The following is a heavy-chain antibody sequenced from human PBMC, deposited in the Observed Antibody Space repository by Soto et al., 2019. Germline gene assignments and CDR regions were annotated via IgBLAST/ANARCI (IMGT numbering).Heavy chain of an antibody. CDR3: ANHTTGAHSWFAP. CDR2: IHYSGST. D-gene: IGHD2-2*01. Sequence: QVQLQESGPGLVKPSETLSLTCTVSGDSITSFYWSWIRQPPGRGLEWLGYIHYSGSTDYNPSLQSRVNISLDTSKGQFSLKLTSVTVADTAFYYCANHTTGAHSWFAPCGQGTLVTVSS. CDR1: GDSITSFY. V-gene: IGHV4-59*08. J-gene: IGHJ5*02.